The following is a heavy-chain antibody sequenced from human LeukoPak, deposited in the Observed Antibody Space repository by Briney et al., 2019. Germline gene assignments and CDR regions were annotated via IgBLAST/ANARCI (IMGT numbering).Heavy chain of an antibody. Sequence: GGSLRLSCRGSGFTCSSYSTRWVREAPGRALEGGSPISSWSVYIDLADPLMGRFTISRDDAKNSLYLQMNSLRAEDTAVYYCTIRIYSGAFDIWGQGTMVTVSS. J-gene: IGHJ3*02. CDR1: GFTCSSYS. CDR3: TIRIYSGAFDI. CDR2: ISSWSVYI. D-gene: IGHD2-21*01. V-gene: IGHV3-21*01.